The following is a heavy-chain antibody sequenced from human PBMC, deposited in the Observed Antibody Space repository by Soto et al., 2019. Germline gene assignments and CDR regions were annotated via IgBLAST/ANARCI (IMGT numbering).Heavy chain of an antibody. CDR2: IIPIFGTA. D-gene: IGHD3-22*01. CDR1: GGTFSSYA. V-gene: IGHV1-69*13. Sequence: SVKVSCKTSGGTFSSYAISWVRQAPGQGLEWMGGIIPIFGTANYAQKFQGRVTITADESTSTAYMELSSLRSEDTAVYYCPRHVTQSNAPNYYYDSSGYFPLGYFDYWG. CDR3: PRHVTQSNAPNYYYDSSGYFPLGYFDY. J-gene: IGHJ4*01.